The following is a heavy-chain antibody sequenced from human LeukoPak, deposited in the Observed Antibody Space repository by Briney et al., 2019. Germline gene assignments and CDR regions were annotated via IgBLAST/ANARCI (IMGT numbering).Heavy chain of an antibody. D-gene: IGHD6-25*01. Sequence: ASVKVSCKPSGCSFTAHQIHWMQQAPGQGREGVGWIVPRSGDTNYPQRFQGRGTMTSDPAISPVYTEQGGLTSVDTAVYSWAVSIQAASIPAFDYWGQGAPVTVSS. V-gene: IGHV1-2*02. CDR2: IVPRSGDT. CDR1: GCSFTAHQ. J-gene: IGHJ4*02. CDR3: AVSIQAASIPAFDY.